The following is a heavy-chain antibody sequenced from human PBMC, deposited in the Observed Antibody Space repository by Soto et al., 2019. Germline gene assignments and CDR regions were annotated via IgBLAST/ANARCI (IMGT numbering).Heavy chain of an antibody. Sequence: PSETLSLTCTVSGGSISSGGYYWSWIRQHPGKGLEWIGYIYYSGSTYYNPSLKSRVTISVDTSKNQFSLKLSSVTAADTAVYYCARASGGSGSYYNLYYYYGMDVWGQGTTVTVSS. D-gene: IGHD3-10*01. CDR3: ARASGGSGSYYNLYYYYGMDV. CDR1: GGSISSGGYY. V-gene: IGHV4-31*03. CDR2: IYYSGST. J-gene: IGHJ6*02.